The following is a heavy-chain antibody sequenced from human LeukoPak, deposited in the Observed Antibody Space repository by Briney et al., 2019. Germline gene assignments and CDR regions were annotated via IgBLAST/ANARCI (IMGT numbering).Heavy chain of an antibody. CDR1: GGSFGTFY. D-gene: IGHD5-24*01. J-gene: IGHJ2*01. CDR2: IFSSGNA. CDR3: ARWAHSVTYKSWFFGL. V-gene: IGHV4-4*07. Sequence: SETLSLTCSVSGGSFGTFYWSWIRQPAGKGLECLGRIFSSGNANYNPSLKSRLTMSVDTSKNEFSLRLNSVTAADTAVYYCARWAHSVTYKSWFFGLWGRGTLVTVYS.